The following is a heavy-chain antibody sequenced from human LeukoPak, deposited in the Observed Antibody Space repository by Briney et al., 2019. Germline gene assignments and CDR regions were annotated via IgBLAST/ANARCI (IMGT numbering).Heavy chain of an antibody. CDR1: GFTFSRYW. J-gene: IGHJ4*02. CDR3: ARAREAPANVFPDH. CDR2: INQDGSEK. Sequence: GGSLRLSCAASGFTFSRYWMTWVRQSPGKGLEWVANINQDGSEKYYGDSVTGRFTISRDIAENSLFLQMNSLRADDTGVYYCARAREAPANVFPDHWGQGVVVTVPS. V-gene: IGHV3-7*01. D-gene: IGHD2-15*01.